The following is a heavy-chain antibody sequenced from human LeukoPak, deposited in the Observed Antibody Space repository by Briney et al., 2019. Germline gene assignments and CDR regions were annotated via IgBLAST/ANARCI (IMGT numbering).Heavy chain of an antibody. CDR3: ARGVGPRYNWFDP. J-gene: IGHJ5*02. V-gene: IGHV1-46*01. D-gene: IGHD1-26*01. Sequence: GASVKVSCKASGYTFTSYDINWVRQATGQGLEWMGIINPSGGSTSYAQKFQGIVTMTRDTSTSTVYMELSSLRSEDTAVYYCARGVGPRYNWFDPWGQGTLVTVSS. CDR2: INPSGGST. CDR1: GYTFTSYD.